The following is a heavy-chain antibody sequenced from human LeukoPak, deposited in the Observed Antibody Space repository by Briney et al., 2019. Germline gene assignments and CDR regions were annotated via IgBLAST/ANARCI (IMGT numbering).Heavy chain of an antibody. CDR1: GFTFSNAW. Sequence: GGSLRLSCTASGFTFSNAWMSWVRQAPGKGLEWVAVIWYDGSNKYYADSVKGRFTISRDNSKNTLYLQMNSLRAEDTAVYYCARDGEDYYGFDYWGQGTLVTVSS. V-gene: IGHV3-33*08. D-gene: IGHD3-10*01. CDR3: ARDGEDYYGFDY. J-gene: IGHJ4*02. CDR2: IWYDGSNK.